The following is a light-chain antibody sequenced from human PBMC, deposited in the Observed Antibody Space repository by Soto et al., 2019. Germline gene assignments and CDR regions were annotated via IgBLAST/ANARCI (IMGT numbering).Light chain of an antibody. J-gene: IGLJ1*01. CDR1: SSDIGDYDY. Sequence: QSVLTQPASVSGSPGQSITISCTGTSSDIGDYDYVSWYQQRPGRAPKLMIYEVRYRPSGVSNRFSGSKSGNTASLTISGLQAAEEADYYCCSYTPTSNHYFFGSGTKVTV. V-gene: IGLV2-14*01. CDR2: EVR. CDR3: CSYTPTSNHYF.